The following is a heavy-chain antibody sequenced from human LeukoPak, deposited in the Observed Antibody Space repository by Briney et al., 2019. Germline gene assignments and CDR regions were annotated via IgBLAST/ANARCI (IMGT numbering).Heavy chain of an antibody. CDR2: ISYDGSNK. J-gene: IGHJ4*02. D-gene: IGHD1-26*01. CDR1: GFTFSSYG. Sequence: SLRLSCAASGFTFSSYGMHWVRQAPGKGLEWVAVISYDGSNKYYADSVKGRFTISRDNSKNTLYLQMNSLRAEDTAVYYCAKPSGSSDYWGQGTLVTVSS. V-gene: IGHV3-30*18. CDR3: AKPSGSSDY.